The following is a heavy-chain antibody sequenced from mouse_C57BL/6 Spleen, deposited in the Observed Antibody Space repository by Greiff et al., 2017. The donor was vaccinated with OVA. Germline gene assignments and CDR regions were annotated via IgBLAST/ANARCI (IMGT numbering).Heavy chain of an antibody. CDR1: GYTFTSYW. Sequence: VQLQQPGAELVMPGASVKLSCKASGYTFTSYWMHWVKQRPGQGLEWIGEIDPSDSYTNYNQKFKGKSTLTVDKSSSTAYMQLSSLTSEDSAVYYCARGGGHYGDYWGQGTTLTVSS. CDR3: ARGGGHYGDY. D-gene: IGHD1-1*01. CDR2: IDPSDSYT. J-gene: IGHJ2*01. V-gene: IGHV1-69*01.